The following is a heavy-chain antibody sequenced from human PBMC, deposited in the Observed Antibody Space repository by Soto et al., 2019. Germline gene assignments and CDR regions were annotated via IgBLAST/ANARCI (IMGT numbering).Heavy chain of an antibody. CDR2: IYHSGST. Sequence: QLQLQESGSGLVKPSQTLSLTCAVSGGSISSGGYSWSWIRQPPGKGLEWIGYIYHSGSTYYNPSLKSRGTISVDGSKNQFSLKLSSVTAADTAVYYCARASYSGYDFDYWGQGTLVTVSS. V-gene: IGHV4-30-2*01. CDR1: GGSISSGGYS. CDR3: ARASYSGYDFDY. J-gene: IGHJ4*02. D-gene: IGHD5-12*01.